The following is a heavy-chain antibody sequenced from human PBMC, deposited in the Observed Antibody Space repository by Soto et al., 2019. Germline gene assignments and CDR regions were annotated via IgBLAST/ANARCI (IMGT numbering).Heavy chain of an antibody. D-gene: IGHD3-16*01. J-gene: IGHJ6*02. CDR3: AGGLGRDYYYGMDV. V-gene: IGHV3-30-3*01. Sequence: QVQLVESGGGVVQPGRSLRLSCAASGFTFSSYAMHWVRQAPGKGLEWVAVISYDGSNKYYANSVKGRFTISRDNSKNTLYLQMNSLRAEDTAVYYCAGGLGRDYYYGMDVWCQGTTVTVSS. CDR1: GFTFSSYA. CDR2: ISYDGSNK.